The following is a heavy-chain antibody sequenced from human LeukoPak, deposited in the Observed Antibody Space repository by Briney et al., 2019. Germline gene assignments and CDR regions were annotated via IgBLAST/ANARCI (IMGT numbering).Heavy chain of an antibody. CDR1: GYTFTGYY. D-gene: IGHD1-7*01. V-gene: IGHV1-2*02. Sequence: GASVKVSCKASGYTFTGYYMHWVRQAPGQGLEWMGWINPNSGGKNYAQKFQGRITMPRATSIITAYMALSRLRSDDTAVYYCARDREGSTGTTGSWGQGTLVTVSS. J-gene: IGHJ4*02. CDR2: INPNSGGK. CDR3: ARDREGSTGTTGS.